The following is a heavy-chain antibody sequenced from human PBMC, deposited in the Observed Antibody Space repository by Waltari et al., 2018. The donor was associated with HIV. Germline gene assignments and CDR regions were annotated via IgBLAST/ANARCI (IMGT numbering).Heavy chain of an antibody. J-gene: IGHJ4*02. V-gene: IGHV3-23*01. CDR2: ISGSGGST. CDR3: AKDADGDYYFDY. CDR1: GFTFSSYA. D-gene: IGHD4-17*01. Sequence: EVQLLESGGGLVQPGGSMRLSCAASGFTFSSYASIWVRQAPGKGLDWVSAISGSGGSTYYADSVKGRFTISRDNSKNTLYLQMNSLRAEDTAVYYCAKDADGDYYFDYWGQGTLVTVSS.